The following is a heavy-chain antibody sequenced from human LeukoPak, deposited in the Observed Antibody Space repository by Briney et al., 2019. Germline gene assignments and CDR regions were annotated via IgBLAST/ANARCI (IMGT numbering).Heavy chain of an antibody. CDR2: ISAYNGNT. CDR3: ARDSSWDSSGYGFDY. CDR1: GYTFTSYG. Sequence: ASVKVSCKASGYTFTSYGIRWVRQAPGQGLEWMGWISAYNGNTNYAQKLQGRVTMTTDTSTSTAYMELRSLRSDDTAVYYCARDSSWDSSGYGFDYWGQGTLVTVSS. D-gene: IGHD3-22*01. J-gene: IGHJ4*02. V-gene: IGHV1-18*01.